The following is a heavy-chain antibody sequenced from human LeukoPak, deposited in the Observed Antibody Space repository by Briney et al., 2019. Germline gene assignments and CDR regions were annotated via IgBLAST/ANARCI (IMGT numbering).Heavy chain of an antibody. Sequence: SQTLSLSCAISGDSVSSNSVTWNWIRQSPSRGLEWLGRTYYRSTWYNDYAVSVRGRITVNPDTSKNQFSLHLNSVTPEDTAVYYCARRLTQYDCFDPWGQGILVTASS. V-gene: IGHV6-1*01. J-gene: IGHJ5*02. CDR2: TYYRSTWYN. D-gene: IGHD2-2*01. CDR1: GDSVSSNSVT. CDR3: ARRLTQYDCFDP.